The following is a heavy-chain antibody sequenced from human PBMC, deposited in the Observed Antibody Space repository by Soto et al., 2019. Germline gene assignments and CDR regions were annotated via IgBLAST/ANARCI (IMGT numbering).Heavy chain of an antibody. CDR2: INSDGRST. V-gene: IGHV3-74*01. J-gene: IGHJ3*02. CDR3: VRGVNPFDI. D-gene: IGHD2-21*01. CDR1: GFTFSTYW. Sequence: EVQLVESGGGLVQPGGSLRLSCAASGFTFSTYWMHWVRQAPGKGLVWVSRINSDGRSTDYADSVKGRFTISRDNAKNTRYLQKNSLRAEDTAVYYCVRGVNPFDIWGQGTMVTVSS.